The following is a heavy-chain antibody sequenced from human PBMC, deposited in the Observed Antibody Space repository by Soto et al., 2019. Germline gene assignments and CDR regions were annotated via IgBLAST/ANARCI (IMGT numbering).Heavy chain of an antibody. V-gene: IGHV3-30-3*01. CDR3: ARGENVDTAMVPFDY. CDR2: ISYDGSNK. J-gene: IGHJ4*02. D-gene: IGHD5-18*01. CDR1: GFTFSSYA. Sequence: GGSLRLSCAASGFTFSSYAMHWVRQAPGKGLEWVAVISYDGSNKYYAGSVKGRFTISRDNSKNTLYLQMNSLRAEDTAVYYCARGENVDTAMVPFDYWGQGTLVTVSS.